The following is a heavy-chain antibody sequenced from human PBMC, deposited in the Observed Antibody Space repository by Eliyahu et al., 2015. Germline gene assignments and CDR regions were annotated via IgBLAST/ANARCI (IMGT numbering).Heavy chain of an antibody. D-gene: IGHD3-16*01. J-gene: IGHJ5*02. CDR2: IFSNDEK. CDR3: ARWRGSFDPRFSVNWFDP. CDR1: GFSLSXARMG. Sequence: QVTLKESGPVLVKPTETLTLTCTVXGFSLSXARMGVSWIRQPPGKALEWLAHIFSNDEKSYSTSLKSRLTISKDTSKSQVVLTMTNMDPVDTATYYCARWRGSFDPRFSVNWFDPWGQGTLVTVSS. V-gene: IGHV2-26*01.